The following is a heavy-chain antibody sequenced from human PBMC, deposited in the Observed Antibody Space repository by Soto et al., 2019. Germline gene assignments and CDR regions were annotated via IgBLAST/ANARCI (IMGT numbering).Heavy chain of an antibody. CDR1: GDSIAGSTYY. D-gene: IGHD2-21*01. Sequence: QLQLQESGPGLVRPSETLSLTCSVSGDSIAGSTYYWGWIRQPPGRGLEWIGSIYYSGPAYYNPSLNSRVTISVDTSKNQFSLRLGSVTAADTAVYYCARLGGATQFVDYGGQGILVTVSS. J-gene: IGHJ4*02. CDR3: ARLGGATQFVDY. CDR2: IYYSGPA. V-gene: IGHV4-39*01.